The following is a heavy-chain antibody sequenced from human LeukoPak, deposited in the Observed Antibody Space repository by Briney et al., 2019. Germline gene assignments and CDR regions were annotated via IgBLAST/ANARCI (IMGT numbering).Heavy chain of an antibody. J-gene: IGHJ4*02. Sequence: TGGSLRLSCAASGFTFSSYSMNWVRQAPGKGLEWVSSISSSSSYIYYADSVKGRFTISRDNAKNSLYLQMNSLRAEDTAVYYCARGPSGYHNTGGQGTLVTVSS. D-gene: IGHD5-12*01. V-gene: IGHV3-21*01. CDR2: ISSSSSYI. CDR1: GFTFSSYS. CDR3: ARGPSGYHNT.